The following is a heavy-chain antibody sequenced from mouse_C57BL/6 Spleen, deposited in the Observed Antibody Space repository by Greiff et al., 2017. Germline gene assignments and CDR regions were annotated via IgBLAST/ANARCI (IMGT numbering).Heavy chain of an antibody. Sequence: QVQLQQPGAELVKPGASVKLSCKASGYTFTSYWMHWVKQRPGQGLEWIGMIHPNSGSTNYNEKFKSKATLTVDKSSSTAYMQLSSLTSEDSAVYYCARRAYGNYWYFDVWGTGTTVTVSS. D-gene: IGHD2-1*01. CDR1: GYTFTSYW. J-gene: IGHJ1*03. CDR3: ARRAYGNYWYFDV. CDR2: IHPNSGST. V-gene: IGHV1-64*01.